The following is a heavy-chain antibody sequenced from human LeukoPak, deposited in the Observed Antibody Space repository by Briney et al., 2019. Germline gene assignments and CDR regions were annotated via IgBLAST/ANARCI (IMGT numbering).Heavy chain of an antibody. Sequence: PSETLSLTCTVSGGSISSGDYYWSWIRQPPGKGLEWIGYIYYSGSTYYNPSLKSRVTISVDTSKNQFSLKLSSVTAADTAVYYWARAGSKVGACNYWGQGTLVTVSS. J-gene: IGHJ4*02. CDR3: ARAGSKVGACNY. D-gene: IGHD1-26*01. V-gene: IGHV4-30-4*02. CDR2: IYYSGST. CDR1: GGSISSGDYY.